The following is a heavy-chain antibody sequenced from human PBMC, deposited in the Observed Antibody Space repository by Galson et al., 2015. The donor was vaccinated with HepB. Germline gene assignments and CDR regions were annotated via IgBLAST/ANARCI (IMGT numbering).Heavy chain of an antibody. CDR1: GNTFADNY. Sequence: SVKVSCKASGNTFADNYIHWVRQAPGQGLEWMGRINPNSGGTTYPKMFQGRVTMTRDTSIGTAYMELSRLTSDDTAVYYCAREPVLRFLESYFDYWGQGTLVTVSS. D-gene: IGHD3-3*01. CDR3: AREPVLRFLESYFDY. CDR2: INPNSGGT. V-gene: IGHV1-2*06. J-gene: IGHJ4*02.